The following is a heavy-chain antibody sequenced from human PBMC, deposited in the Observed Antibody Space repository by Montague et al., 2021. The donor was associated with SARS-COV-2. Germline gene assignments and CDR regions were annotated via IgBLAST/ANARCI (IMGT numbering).Heavy chain of an antibody. Sequence: SETLSLTCTVSGGSISSYYWSWIRQTPGKGLEWIAYIYKNGNSNYNPSLKSRVAISLDTSRSQIYLNMTSVTAADTAMYFCAGERDYRRNFDFWGQGALVSVS. CDR3: AGERDYRRNFDF. V-gene: IGHV4-59*13. J-gene: IGHJ4*02. CDR2: IYKNGNS. CDR1: GGSISSYY. D-gene: IGHD4-17*01.